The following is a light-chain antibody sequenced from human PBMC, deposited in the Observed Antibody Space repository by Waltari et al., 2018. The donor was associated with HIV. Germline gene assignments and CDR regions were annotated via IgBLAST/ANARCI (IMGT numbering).Light chain of an antibody. V-gene: IGLV1-40*01. J-gene: IGLJ2*01. CDR2: GNT. CDR3: QSYDSSLSGVV. Sequence: QSVLTQPHSVSGAPGQRVTISCTGSSSNIGAGYDVHWYQNLPGTAPKLLIYGNTNRPSGVPDRFSGSKSGTSASLAITGLQAEDEADYYCQSYDSSLSGVVFGGGTKLTVL. CDR1: SSNIGAGYD.